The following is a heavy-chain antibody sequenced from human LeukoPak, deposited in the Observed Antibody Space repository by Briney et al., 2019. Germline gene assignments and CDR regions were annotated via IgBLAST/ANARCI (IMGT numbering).Heavy chain of an antibody. Sequence: VASVKVSCKASGYTFTSYGISWVRQAPGQGLEWMEWISTYNGNTNYAQKLQGRVTMTTDTSTSTAYMELRSLKSDDTAVYYCARDRVTGTTSYWFDPWGQGTLVTVSS. D-gene: IGHD1-7*01. CDR1: GYTFTSYG. J-gene: IGHJ5*02. V-gene: IGHV1-18*01. CDR3: ARDRVTGTTSYWFDP. CDR2: ISTYNGNT.